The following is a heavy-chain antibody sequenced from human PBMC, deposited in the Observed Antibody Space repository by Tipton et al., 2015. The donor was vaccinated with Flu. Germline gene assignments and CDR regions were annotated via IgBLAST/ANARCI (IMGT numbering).Heavy chain of an antibody. Sequence: TLSLTCTVSSGSIRSTNYFCAWIRQPPGKGLELIGSIYPSGTTYYNPSLKSRVVISVDTSKNQFSLKLRSVTAADTAVYYCARLSYYDVDLKNFYFDYWGQGALVTVSS. CDR2: IYPSGTT. CDR1: SGSIRSTNYF. V-gene: IGHV4-39*01. J-gene: IGHJ4*02. CDR3: ARLSYYDVDLKNFYFDY. D-gene: IGHD3-10*02.